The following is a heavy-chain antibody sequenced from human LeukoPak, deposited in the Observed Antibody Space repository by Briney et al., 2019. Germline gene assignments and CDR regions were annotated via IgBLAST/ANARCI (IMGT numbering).Heavy chain of an antibody. CDR3: ARAGLMVRGVIRWFDP. J-gene: IGHJ5*02. D-gene: IGHD3-10*01. CDR1: GYTFTGYY. CDR2: INTNSGGT. V-gene: IGHV1-2*02. Sequence: ASVKVSCKASGYTFTGYYMHWVRQAPGQGLEWMGWINTNSGGTNYAQKFQGRVTMTRDTSISTAYMELSRLRSDDTAVYYCARAGLMVRGVIRWFDPWGQGTLVTVSS.